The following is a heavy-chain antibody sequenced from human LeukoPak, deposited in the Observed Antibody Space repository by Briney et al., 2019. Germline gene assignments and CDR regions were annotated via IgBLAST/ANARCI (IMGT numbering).Heavy chain of an antibody. D-gene: IGHD3-10*01. CDR1: GFTFSSYA. Sequence: GGSLRLSCAASGFTFSSYAMSWVRQAPGKGLEWVSAISGSGGSTYYADSVKGRFTISRDNSKNTLYLQMNSLRAEDTAVYYCAKVGEYYYGSGSYCSYWGQGTLVTVSS. J-gene: IGHJ4*02. V-gene: IGHV3-23*01. CDR3: AKVGEYYYGSGSYCSY. CDR2: ISGSGGST.